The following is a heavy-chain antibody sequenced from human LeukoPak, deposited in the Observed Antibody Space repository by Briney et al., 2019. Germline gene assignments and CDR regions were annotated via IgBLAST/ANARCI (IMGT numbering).Heavy chain of an antibody. CDR3: ARELNYDSSGYYFDY. J-gene: IGHJ4*02. D-gene: IGHD3-22*01. V-gene: IGHV1-46*01. CDR1: GYPFTKFY. Sequence: ASVKVSCKASGYPFTKFYMHWVRQAPGHGLEWMGLMSPNGDSTLYSQKFQGRVTMTRDTSTSTDYMELSSLRSEDTAVYYCARELNYDSSGYYFDYWGQGTLVTVSS. CDR2: MSPNGDST.